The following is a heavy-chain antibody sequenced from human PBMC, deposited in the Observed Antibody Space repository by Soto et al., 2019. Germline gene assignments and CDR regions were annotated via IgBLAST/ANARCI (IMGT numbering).Heavy chain of an antibody. CDR3: ARDWDSSGLFDP. CDR2: ISYSGST. D-gene: IGHD3-10*01. Sequence: TSETLSLTCSGSGASITTYYWSWIRQPPGKGLEWIGSISYSGSTKYNPSLESRVMISLDTSKNQFSLRLTSVTAADTALYYCARDWDSSGLFDPWGQGALVTVSS. CDR1: GASITTYY. V-gene: IGHV4-59*01. J-gene: IGHJ5*02.